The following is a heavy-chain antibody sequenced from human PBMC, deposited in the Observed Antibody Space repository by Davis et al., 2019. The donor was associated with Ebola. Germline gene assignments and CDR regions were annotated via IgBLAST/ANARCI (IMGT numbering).Heavy chain of an antibody. CDR1: GFTFSSYS. CDR2: ISWNSGSI. D-gene: IGHD3-22*01. CDR3: AKATYYYDSSGYWEVVDY. J-gene: IGHJ4*02. V-gene: IGHV3-9*01. Sequence: PGGSLRLSCAASGFTFSSYSMNWVRQAPGKGLEWVSGISWNSGSIGYADSVKGRFTISRDNAKNSLYLQMNSLRAEDTALYYCAKATYYYDSSGYWEVVDYWGQGTLVTVSS.